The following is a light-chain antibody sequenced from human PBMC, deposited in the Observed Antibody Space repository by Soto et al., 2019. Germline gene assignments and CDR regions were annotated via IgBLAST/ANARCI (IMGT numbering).Light chain of an antibody. V-gene: IGLV2-8*01. CDR1: SSDVGGYNY. Sequence: QAVVTQPPSASGSPGQSVTISCIGTSSDVGGYNYVSWYQQHPGKAPKLMIYEVSKRPSGVPDRFSGSKSGNTASLTVSRLQAEDEADYYCSSYAASNNLGVFGGGTQLTVL. J-gene: IGLJ2*01. CDR3: SSYAASNNLGV. CDR2: EVS.